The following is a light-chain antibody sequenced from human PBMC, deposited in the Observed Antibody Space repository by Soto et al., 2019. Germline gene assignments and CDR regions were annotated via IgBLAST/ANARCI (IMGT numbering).Light chain of an antibody. V-gene: IGKV3-20*01. J-gene: IGKJ2*01. CDR3: QQYGGSPFT. CDR2: GAS. CDR1: QSIFNNY. Sequence: EIVLTQSPGTLSLSPRERATLSCRASQSIFNNYLAWYQQQPGQAPRLRVYGASFRATGLPARFSGSGSGTDFTLTISRLEPEDFALYYCQQYGGSPFTFGQGTRLEIQ.